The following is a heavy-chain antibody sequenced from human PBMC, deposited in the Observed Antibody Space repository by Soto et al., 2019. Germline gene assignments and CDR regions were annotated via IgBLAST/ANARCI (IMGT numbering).Heavy chain of an antibody. D-gene: IGHD3-10*01. J-gene: IGHJ4*02. CDR3: ARTYYSGSGSYYIFDY. CDR1: GFTFSSYS. V-gene: IGHV3-23*01. Sequence: VGSLRLSCAASGFTFSSYSMSWVRQAPGKGLEWVSAITGSGGSTYYADSVKGRFTISRDNSKNTLYLQMNSLMASDTAMYYCARTYYSGSGSYYIFDYWGRGTLVTVSS. CDR2: ITGSGGST.